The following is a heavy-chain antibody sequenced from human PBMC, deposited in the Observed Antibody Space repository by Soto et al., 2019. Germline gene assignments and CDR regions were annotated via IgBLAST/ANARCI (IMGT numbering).Heavy chain of an antibody. CDR1: GYTFTSYG. J-gene: IGHJ3*02. V-gene: IGHV1-18*01. CDR2: ISANKGNT. Sequence: PRASVKVSCKASGYTFTSYGISWVRQAPGQGLEWRGWISANKGNTNYAQKLQGRVTMTTDTPTSTAYMELRSLRSDDTAVYYCARDTGDYVDAFDIWGQGKMVTVSS. D-gene: IGHD4-17*01. CDR3: ARDTGDYVDAFDI.